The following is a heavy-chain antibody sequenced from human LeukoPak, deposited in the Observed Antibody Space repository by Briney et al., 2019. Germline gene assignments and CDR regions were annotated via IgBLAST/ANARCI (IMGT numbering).Heavy chain of an antibody. J-gene: IGHJ3*02. D-gene: IGHD6-19*01. CDR2: INHSGST. CDR1: GGSFSGYY. CDR3: ARVGSGAFDI. V-gene: IGHV4-34*01. Sequence: PSETLSLTCAVYGGSFSGYYWSWIRQPPGMGLEWIGEINHSGSTNYNPSLKSRVTISVDTSKNQFSLKLNSVTAADTAVYYCARVGSGAFDIWGQGTMVTVSS.